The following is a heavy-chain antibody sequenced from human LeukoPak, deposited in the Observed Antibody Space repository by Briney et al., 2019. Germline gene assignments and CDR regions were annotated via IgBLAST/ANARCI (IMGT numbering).Heavy chain of an antibody. CDR3: AKYFPRFDDYSRWANEYYFDY. CDR2: ISGSGGST. CDR1: GFTFISYA. Sequence: GGSLRVSCAASGFTFISYAMSGVGQAPGKGLEWVSAISGSGGSTYYADSVKGRFTISRDNSKNTLYLKMNSLRAEDTAVYYCAKYFPRFDDYSRWANEYYFDYWGQGTLVTVSS. V-gene: IGHV3-23*01. J-gene: IGHJ4*02. D-gene: IGHD4-11*01.